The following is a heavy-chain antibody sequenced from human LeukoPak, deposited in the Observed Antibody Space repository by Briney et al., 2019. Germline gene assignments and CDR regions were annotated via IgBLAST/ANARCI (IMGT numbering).Heavy chain of an antibody. CDR2: ISYDGSNK. CDR3: AREAGDYGRNYFDY. Sequence: GGSLRLSCAASGSTFSSYAMHWVRQAPGKGLEWVAVISYDGSNKYYADSVKGRFTISRDNSKNTLYLQMNSLRAEDTAVYYCAREAGDYGRNYFDYWGQGTLVTVSS. J-gene: IGHJ4*02. D-gene: IGHD4-17*01. V-gene: IGHV3-30-3*01. CDR1: GSTFSSYA.